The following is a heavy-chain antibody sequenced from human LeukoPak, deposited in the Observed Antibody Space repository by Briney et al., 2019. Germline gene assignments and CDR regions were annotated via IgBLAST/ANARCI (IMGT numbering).Heavy chain of an antibody. CDR2: VNTDGSST. D-gene: IGHD1-26*01. V-gene: IGHV3-74*01. CDR3: TRDLSGTYYGRFDY. Sequence: PGGSLRLSCAASGFTFSSYWMHWVRHAPGKGLLWVSRVNTDGSSTNLADSVRGRFTISRDDAKNTLYLQMNSLRAEDTAVYYCTRDLSGTYYGRFDYWGQGTLVTVSS. J-gene: IGHJ4*02. CDR1: GFTFSSYW.